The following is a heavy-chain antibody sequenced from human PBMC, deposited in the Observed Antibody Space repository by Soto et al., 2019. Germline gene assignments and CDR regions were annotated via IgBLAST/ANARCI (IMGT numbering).Heavy chain of an antibody. J-gene: IGHJ4*01. CDR2: ISNSGGST. V-gene: IGHV3-23*01. Sequence: PGGSLRLSCAASGFTFSSYAMSWVRQAPGKGLEWVSGISNSGGSTYYADSVKGRFTISRDNSKNTLYLQMNSLRAEDTAVYYCAKDVKPMLRRTLDYWGHGSLVTVSS. CDR1: GFTFSSYA. D-gene: IGHD3-10*01. CDR3: AKDVKPMLRRTLDY.